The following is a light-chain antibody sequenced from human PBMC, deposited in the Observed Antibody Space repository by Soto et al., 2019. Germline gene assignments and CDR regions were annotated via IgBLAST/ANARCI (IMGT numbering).Light chain of an antibody. V-gene: IGKV3D-15*01. CDR1: QSVSSS. J-gene: IGKJ2*01. CDR3: QQYNNWYT. Sequence: EIVMTQSPATLSVSPGERATLSCRASQSVSSSLAWYQQKPVQAPRLLIYGAYTRATGIPARFSGSGSGTEFTLTISSLQSEDFAVYYCQQYNNWYTFGQGTKLEIK. CDR2: GAY.